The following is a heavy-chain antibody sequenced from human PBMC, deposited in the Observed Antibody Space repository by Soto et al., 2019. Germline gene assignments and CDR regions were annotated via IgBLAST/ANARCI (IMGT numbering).Heavy chain of an antibody. CDR3: ARRVSSGWCQDY. Sequence: QLQLQESGPGLVKPSETLSLTCTVSGGSISSSSYYWGWIRQPPGKGLEWIGSIYYSGSTYYNPSLKSRVTISVDTSKNQFSLKLSSVTAADTAVYYCARRVSSGWCQDYWGQGTLVTVSS. V-gene: IGHV4-39*01. D-gene: IGHD6-19*01. CDR2: IYYSGST. CDR1: GGSISSSSYY. J-gene: IGHJ4*02.